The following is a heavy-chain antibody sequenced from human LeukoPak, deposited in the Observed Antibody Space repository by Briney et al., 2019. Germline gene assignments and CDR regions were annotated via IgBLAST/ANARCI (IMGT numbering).Heavy chain of an antibody. Sequence: PGRSLRLSCAASGFTFSSYAMHWVRQAPGKGLEWVAVISYDGSNKYYADSVKGRFTISRDNSKNTLYLQMNSLRAEDTAVCYCARDLENWTPSNCPMEWGQGTLVTVSS. D-gene: IGHD1-1*01. CDR1: GFTFSSYA. V-gene: IGHV3-30-3*01. CDR3: ARDLENWTPSNCPME. CDR2: ISYDGSNK. J-gene: IGHJ4*02.